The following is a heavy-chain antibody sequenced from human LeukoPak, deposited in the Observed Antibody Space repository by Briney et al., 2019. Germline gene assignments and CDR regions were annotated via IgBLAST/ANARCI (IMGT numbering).Heavy chain of an antibody. V-gene: IGHV3-23*01. CDR3: AKRGVVIRAILVGFHKEAYYFDS. D-gene: IGHD2-21*01. Sequence: GGSLRLSCAVSGITLSNYGMTWVRQAPGKGLEWVAGISDTGGRTNYADSVKGRFTISRDNPKNTLYLQMNSLRAEDTAVYFCAKRGVVIRAILVGFHKEAYYFDSWGQGALVTVSS. CDR2: ISDTGGRT. J-gene: IGHJ4*02. CDR1: GITLSNYG.